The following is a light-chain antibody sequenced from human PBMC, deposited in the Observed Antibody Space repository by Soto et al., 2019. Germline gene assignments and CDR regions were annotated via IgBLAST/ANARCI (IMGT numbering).Light chain of an antibody. CDR2: AAS. J-gene: IGKJ2*01. V-gene: IGKV1-9*01. Sequence: IHLTQSPSSLSAYVGDRVTLTCRASQGISSYLAWYQQKPGKAPKLLIYAASTLQSGVPSRFSGSGSGTDFALTISSLQPEDFATYYCQQLNTYPRTFGQGTKLEIK. CDR3: QQLNTYPRT. CDR1: QGISSY.